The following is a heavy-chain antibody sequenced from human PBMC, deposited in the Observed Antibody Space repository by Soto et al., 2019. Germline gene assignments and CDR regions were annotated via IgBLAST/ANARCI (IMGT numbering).Heavy chain of an antibody. J-gene: IGHJ5*02. D-gene: IGHD3-10*01. CDR2: INPSGGST. CDR3: ARGLTYYYGSGSPLGWFDP. Sequence: GASVKVSCKASGYTFTSYYMHWVRQAPGQGLEWMGIINPSGGSTSYAQKFQGRVTMTRGTSTSTVYMELSSLRSEDTAVYYCARGLTYYYGSGSPLGWFDPWGQGTLVTVSS. CDR1: GYTFTSYY. V-gene: IGHV1-46*01.